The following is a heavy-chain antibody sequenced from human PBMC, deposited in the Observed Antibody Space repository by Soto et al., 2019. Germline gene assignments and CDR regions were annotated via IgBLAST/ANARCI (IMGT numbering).Heavy chain of an antibody. D-gene: IGHD3-9*01. CDR3: ASQYYDILTGNINDAFDI. Sequence: QVQLQESGPGLVKPSQTLSLTCTVSGGSISSGGYYWSWIRQHPGKGLEWIGYIYYSGSTYYNPSLKSRVNISVDPSKNQFSLKLSYVTAADTAVYYCASQYYDILTGNINDAFDIWGQGTMVTVSS. CDR2: IYYSGST. CDR1: GGSISSGGYY. V-gene: IGHV4-31*03. J-gene: IGHJ3*02.